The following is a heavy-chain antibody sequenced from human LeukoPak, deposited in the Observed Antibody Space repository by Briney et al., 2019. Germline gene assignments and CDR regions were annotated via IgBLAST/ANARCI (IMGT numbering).Heavy chain of an antibody. CDR1: GFTFSGYV. Sequence: GGSLRLSCAASGFTFSGYVMTWVRQAPGKGLEWVSAFSGSGGGTYYADSVKGRLTISRDNSKNTLYLQMNSLRAEDTALYFCAKSGYNRFDYWGQGTLVTVSS. CDR2: FSGSGGGT. J-gene: IGHJ4*02. CDR3: AKSGYNRFDY. D-gene: IGHD5-24*01. V-gene: IGHV3-23*01.